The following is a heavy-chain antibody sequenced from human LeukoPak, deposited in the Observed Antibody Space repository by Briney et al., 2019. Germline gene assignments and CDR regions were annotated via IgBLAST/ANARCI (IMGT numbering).Heavy chain of an antibody. V-gene: IGHV1-24*01. CDR1: GYTLTELS. Sequence: GASVTVSCKVSGYTLTELSMHWVRQAPGKGLEWMGGFDPEDGETIYAQKFQGRVTMTEDTSTDTAYMELSSLRSEDTAVYYCATSTYQVTTWVDYWGQGTLVTVSS. D-gene: IGHD4-17*01. J-gene: IGHJ4*02. CDR3: ATSTYQVTTWVDY. CDR2: FDPEDGET.